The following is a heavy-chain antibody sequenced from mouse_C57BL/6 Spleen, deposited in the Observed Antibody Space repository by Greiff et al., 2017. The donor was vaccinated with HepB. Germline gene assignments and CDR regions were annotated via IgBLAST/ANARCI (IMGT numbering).Heavy chain of an antibody. J-gene: IGHJ2*01. V-gene: IGHV1-63*01. Sequence: VKLMESGAELVRPGTSVKMSCKASGYTFTNYWIGWAKQRPGHGLEWIGDIYPGGGYTNYNEKFKGKATLTADKSSSTAYMQFSSLTSEDSAIYYCARSGITTGSFDYWGQGTTLTVSS. CDR1: GYTFTNYW. CDR2: IYPGGGYT. CDR3: ARSGITTGSFDY. D-gene: IGHD1-1*01.